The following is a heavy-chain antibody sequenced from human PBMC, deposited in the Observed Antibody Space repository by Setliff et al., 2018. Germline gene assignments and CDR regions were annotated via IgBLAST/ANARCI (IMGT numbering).Heavy chain of an antibody. D-gene: IGHD3-3*01. Sequence: LSLTCSVSGGSIDSHYWGWIRQPPGKGLEWIGSIYYSGNTNYNPSLKSRVTISIDTSKNQFSLKLSSVTAADTAVYHCARGKTFFGAFIRAFDIWGQGRMVTVSS. CDR1: GGSIDSHY. J-gene: IGHJ3*02. CDR3: ARGKTFFGAFIRAFDI. V-gene: IGHV4-59*11. CDR2: IYYSGNT.